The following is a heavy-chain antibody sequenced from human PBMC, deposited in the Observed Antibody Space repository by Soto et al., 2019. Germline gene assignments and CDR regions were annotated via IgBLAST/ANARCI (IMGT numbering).Heavy chain of an antibody. J-gene: IGHJ4*02. CDR1: GGSISSYY. Sequence: PSETLSLTCTVSGGSISSYYWSWIRQPPGKGLEWIGYIYYSGSTNYNPSLKSRVTISVDTSKNQFSLKLSSVTAADTAVYYCVRGRPGYSSSSDYWGQGTLVTVSS. CDR3: VRGRPGYSSSSDY. V-gene: IGHV4-59*01. D-gene: IGHD6-6*01. CDR2: IYYSGST.